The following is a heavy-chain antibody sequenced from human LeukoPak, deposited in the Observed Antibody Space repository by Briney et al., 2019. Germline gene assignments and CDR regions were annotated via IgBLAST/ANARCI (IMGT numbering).Heavy chain of an antibody. J-gene: IGHJ4*02. D-gene: IGHD1-26*01. CDR3: ARVGWELSPFDY. CDR2: ILHSGTT. CDR1: GGSISSTSYY. V-gene: IGHV4-39*07. Sequence: SETLSLTCTVSGGSISSTSYYWGWIRQPPGKGLEWIGTILHSGTTYYNPSLKSRVTISVDTSKNQFSLNLRSVTAADTAVYYCARVGWELSPFDYWGQGTLVTVSS.